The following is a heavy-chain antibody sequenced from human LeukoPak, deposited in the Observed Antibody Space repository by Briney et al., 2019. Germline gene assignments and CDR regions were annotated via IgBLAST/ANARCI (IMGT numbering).Heavy chain of an antibody. V-gene: IGHV3-9*01. CDR2: ISWKSNSI. CDR3: AKDSGPGSYYNGNNWFDP. Sequence: PGGSLRLSCAASGFTFDDYAMRWVRQAPGKGLEWVSGISWKSNSIGYADSVKGRFTISRDNAKNSLYLQMNSLRAEDTALYYCAKDSGPGSYYNGNNWFDPWGQGTLVTVSS. J-gene: IGHJ5*02. CDR1: GFTFDDYA. D-gene: IGHD3-10*01.